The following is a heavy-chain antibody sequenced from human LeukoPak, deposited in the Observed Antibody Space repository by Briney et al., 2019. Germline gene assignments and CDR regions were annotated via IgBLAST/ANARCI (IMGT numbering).Heavy chain of an antibody. CDR2: IYYSGST. V-gene: IGHV4-59*01. Sequence: SETLSLTSTVSGGSISSYYWSWIRQPPGKGLEWIGYIYYSGSTNYNPSLKSRVTISVDTSKNQFSLKLSSVTAADTAVYYCARAPLRRAGAFDIRGQGTMVTVSS. CDR3: ARAPLRRAGAFDI. J-gene: IGHJ3*02. CDR1: GGSISSYY.